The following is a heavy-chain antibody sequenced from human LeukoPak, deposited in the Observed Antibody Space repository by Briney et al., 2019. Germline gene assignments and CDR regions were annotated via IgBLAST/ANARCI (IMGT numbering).Heavy chain of an antibody. CDR3: ARGGMATIYSPDDY. CDR1: GFTFSSYA. Sequence: QAGGSLRLSCAASGFTFSSYAMHWVRQAPGKGLEWVAVISYDGSNKYYADSVKGRFTISRDNSKNTLYLQMNSLRAEDTAVYYCARGGMATIYSPDDYWGQGTLVTVSS. V-gene: IGHV3-30*04. J-gene: IGHJ4*02. D-gene: IGHD5-24*01. CDR2: ISYDGSNK.